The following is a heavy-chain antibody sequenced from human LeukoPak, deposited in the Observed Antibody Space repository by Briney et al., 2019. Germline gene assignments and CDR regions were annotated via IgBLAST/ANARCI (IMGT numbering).Heavy chain of an antibody. CDR1: GFTFSSYS. CDR2: ISTSSSYI. V-gene: IGHV3-21*01. Sequence: GGSLRLSCAASGFTFSSYSMNWVRQAPGKGLEWVSSISTSSSYIFYADSVKGRFTISRDNAKNSLYLQMNSLRAEDTAVYYCAREIGYCSGGSCYRPVFYYGMVVWGQGTTVTVSS. CDR3: AREIGYCSGGSCYRPVFYYGMVV. J-gene: IGHJ6*02. D-gene: IGHD2-15*01.